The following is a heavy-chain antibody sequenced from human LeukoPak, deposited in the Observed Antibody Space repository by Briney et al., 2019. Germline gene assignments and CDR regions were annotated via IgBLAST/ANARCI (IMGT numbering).Heavy chain of an antibody. J-gene: IGHJ4*02. CDR3: ARDGPFDTEMHLYYSSSQWHY. V-gene: IGHV3-33*01. CDR2: IWYDGSNK. D-gene: IGHD2-2*01. Sequence: PVGSLCPPPALSGVAPAAIGAPTGAQAPGKGLEWVAAIWYDGSNKYHVDSVKGRFTISRDNSKNRLFRQMNSLIGKYTDVYYCARDGPFDTEMHLYYSSSQWHYWGQGILVTVSS. CDR1: GVAPAAIG.